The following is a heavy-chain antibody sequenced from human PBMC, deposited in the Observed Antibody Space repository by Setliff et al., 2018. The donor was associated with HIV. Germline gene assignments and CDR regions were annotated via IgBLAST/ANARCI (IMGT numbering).Heavy chain of an antibody. D-gene: IGHD6-19*01. J-gene: IGHJ4*02. CDR1: RSTFNSHT. Sequence: VASVKVSCKASRSTFNSHTINWVRQAPGQGLDWMGRIIPILGVANYAQKLQGRVTMTTDTSTSTAYMELRRLRSDDTAVYYCAREIEQWLVDYWGQGTLVTVSS. CDR2: IIPILGVA. V-gene: IGHV1-69*02. CDR3: AREIEQWLVDY.